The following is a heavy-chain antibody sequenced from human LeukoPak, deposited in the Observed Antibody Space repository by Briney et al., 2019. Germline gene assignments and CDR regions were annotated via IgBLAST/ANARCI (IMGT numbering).Heavy chain of an antibody. J-gene: IGHJ3*02. CDR3: ARDLRETADAFDI. V-gene: IGHV4-59*01. D-gene: IGHD5-18*01. CDR1: GGSISSYY. CDR2: IYYSGST. Sequence: PSETLSLTCTVSGGSISSYYWSWIRQPPGKGLEWIGYIYYSGSTNYNPSLKSRVTISVDTSKNQFSLKLSSVTAADTAVYYCARDLRETADAFDIWGQGTMVTVSS.